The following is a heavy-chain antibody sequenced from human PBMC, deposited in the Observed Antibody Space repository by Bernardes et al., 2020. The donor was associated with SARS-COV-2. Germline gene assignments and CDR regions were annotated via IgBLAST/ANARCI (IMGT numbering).Heavy chain of an antibody. J-gene: IGHJ4*02. CDR2: VYWSGTT. D-gene: IGHD2-15*01. CDR1: GGSISSSSYY. V-gene: IGHV4-39*01. CDR3: ARQARSILGYCSGGSCYTDY. Sequence: SETLSLTCTVSGGSISSSSYYWGWIRQPPGQGLEWIGTVYWSGTTYYNPSLNSRITISVDTSKNQFSLKLSSVTAADTAVYYCARQARSILGYCSGGSCYTDYWGQGTLVTVSS.